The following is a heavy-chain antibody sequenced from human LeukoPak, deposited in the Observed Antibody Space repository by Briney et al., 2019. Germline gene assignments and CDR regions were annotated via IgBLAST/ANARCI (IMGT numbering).Heavy chain of an antibody. CDR1: GGSFSGYY. CDR3: ARGGGIVVVPAAMPLPFDP. CDR2: INRSGST. J-gene: IGHJ5*02. V-gene: IGHV4-34*01. D-gene: IGHD2-2*01. Sequence: SETLSLTCAVYGGSFSGYYWGWIRQPPGKGLEWIGEINRSGSTNYNPSLKSRVTISVDTSKNQFSLKLSSVTAADTAVYYCARGGGIVVVPAAMPLPFDPWGQGTLVTVSS.